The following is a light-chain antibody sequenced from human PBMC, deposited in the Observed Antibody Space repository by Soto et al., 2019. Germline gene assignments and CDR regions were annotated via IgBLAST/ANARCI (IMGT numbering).Light chain of an antibody. J-gene: IGLJ1*01. Sequence: QSVLTQPASVSGSPGQSITISCTGTSSDVGKYNYVSWYQHHPGKAPKLVIYEVSNRPSGVSNRFTGSKSGNTASLTISGLQAEDEADYYCNSYTGSSPLYAFGTGTKVTVL. CDR2: EVS. V-gene: IGLV2-14*01. CDR3: NSYTGSSPLYA. CDR1: SSDVGKYNY.